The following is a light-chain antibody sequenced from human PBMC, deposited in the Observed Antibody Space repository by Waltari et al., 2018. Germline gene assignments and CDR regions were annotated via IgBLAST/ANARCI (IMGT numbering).Light chain of an antibody. Sequence: DIVMTQSPDSLTVSLGERAPIHCRSNQNILHCYKNKDLLTWYQHQPGQPPRLLISWASVREPGVPDRFTGSGSGTDFTLNIASLQAEDVAIYYCQQYSSAVSFGGGTKV. CDR1: QNILHCYKNKDL. J-gene: IGKJ4*01. CDR3: QQYSSAVS. CDR2: WAS. V-gene: IGKV4-1*01.